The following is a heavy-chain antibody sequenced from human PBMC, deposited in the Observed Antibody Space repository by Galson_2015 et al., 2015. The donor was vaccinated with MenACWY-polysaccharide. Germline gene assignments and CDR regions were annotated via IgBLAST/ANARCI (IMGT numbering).Heavy chain of an antibody. Sequence: SLRLSCAASGFTFSNFWMSWVRQAPGKELEWVASIKQDGSEKYLVDSVKGRFTISRDNAKNSLYLQMTSLRAEDTAVYYCTTCAVEMPFDYWGQGTLVTVSS. V-gene: IGHV3-7*01. J-gene: IGHJ4*02. CDR2: IKQDGSEK. D-gene: IGHD5-24*01. CDR1: GFTFSNFW. CDR3: TTCAVEMPFDY.